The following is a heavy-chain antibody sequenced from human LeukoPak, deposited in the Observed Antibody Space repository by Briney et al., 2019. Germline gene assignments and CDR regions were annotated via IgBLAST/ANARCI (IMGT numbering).Heavy chain of an antibody. CDR3: ARGRGDFWRGYYPNGFAP. J-gene: IGHJ5*02. V-gene: IGHV4-34*01. CDR2: INHSGST. Sequence: SSETLSLTCAVYGGSFSGYYWSWIRQPPGKGLEWIGEINHSGSTNYNPSLKSRVTISVDTSKNQFSLKLSSVTAADTAAYYCARGRGDFWRGYYPNGFAPWGQGTLVTISS. D-gene: IGHD3-3*01. CDR1: GGSFSGYY.